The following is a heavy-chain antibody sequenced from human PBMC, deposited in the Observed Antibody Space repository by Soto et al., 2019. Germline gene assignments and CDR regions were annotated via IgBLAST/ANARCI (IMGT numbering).Heavy chain of an antibody. CDR3: AKAPQYYYYGMDV. CDR1: GFTFSSYA. V-gene: IGHV3-23*01. J-gene: IGHJ6*02. CDR2: ISGSGGST. Sequence: XGSLRLSCAASGFTFSSYAMSWVRQAPGKGLEWVSAISGSGGSTYYADSVKGRFTISRDNSKNTLYLQMNSLRAEDTAVYYCAKAPQYYYYGMDVWGQGTTVTVSS.